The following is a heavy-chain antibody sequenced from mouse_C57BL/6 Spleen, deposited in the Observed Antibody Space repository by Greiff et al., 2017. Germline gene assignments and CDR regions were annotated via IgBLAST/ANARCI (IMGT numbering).Heavy chain of an antibody. D-gene: IGHD2-3*01. CDR1: GYAFSSYW. CDR2: IYPGDGDT. J-gene: IGHJ3*01. Sequence: QVQLKESGAELVKPGASVKISCKASGYAFSSYWMNWVKQRPGKGLEWIGQIYPGDGDTNYHGKFKGKATLTADKSSSTAYMQLSSLTSEDSAVYFCARDRGYDGYLPFAYWGQGTLVTVSA. V-gene: IGHV1-80*01. CDR3: ARDRGYDGYLPFAY.